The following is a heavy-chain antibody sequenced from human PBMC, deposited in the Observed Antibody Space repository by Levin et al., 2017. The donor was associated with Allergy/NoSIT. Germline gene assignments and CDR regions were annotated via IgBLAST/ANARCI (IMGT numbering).Heavy chain of an antibody. J-gene: IGHJ4*02. CDR2: ISYDGSNK. CDR1: GFTFSSYG. Sequence: AGGSLRLSCAASGFTFSSYGMHWVRQAPGKGLEWVAVISYDGSNKYYADSVKGRFTISRDNSKNTLYLQMNSLRAEDTAVYYCANEEGGGVHWGQGTLVTVSS. D-gene: IGHD2-8*02. CDR3: ANEEGGGVH. V-gene: IGHV3-30*18.